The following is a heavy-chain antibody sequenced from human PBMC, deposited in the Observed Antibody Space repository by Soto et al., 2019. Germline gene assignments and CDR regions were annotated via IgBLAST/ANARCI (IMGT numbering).Heavy chain of an antibody. CDR2: ISYDGNDK. J-gene: IGHJ4*02. D-gene: IGHD6-19*01. Sequence: GGSLRLSCAASGFTFNNYGMDWVRQAPGKGLEWVAFISYDGNDKYYTDSVKGRFTISRDNSKNTLYLQMNSLRAEDTAVYYCAKDAVIALAGTLDYWGQGTLVTVSS. V-gene: IGHV3-30*18. CDR3: AKDAVIALAGTLDY. CDR1: GFTFNNYG.